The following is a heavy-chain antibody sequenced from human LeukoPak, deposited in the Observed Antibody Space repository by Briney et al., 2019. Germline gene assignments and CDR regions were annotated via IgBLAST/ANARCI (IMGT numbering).Heavy chain of an antibody. D-gene: IGHD3-10*01. V-gene: IGHV3-23*01. CDR2: ISGSGGNT. CDR3: AKDRRAGSYDY. CDR1: GFTVSSNY. Sequence: GGSLGLSCVASGFTVSSNYMTWVRQAPGKGLEWVSAISGSGGNTYYADSVKGRFTISRDNSKNTLYLQMNSLRAEDTAVYYCAKDRRAGSYDYWGQGTLVTISS. J-gene: IGHJ4*02.